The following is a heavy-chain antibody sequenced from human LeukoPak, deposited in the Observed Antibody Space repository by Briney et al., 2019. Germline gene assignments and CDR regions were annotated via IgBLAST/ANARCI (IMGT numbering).Heavy chain of an antibody. CDR2: INHSGST. Sequence: PSETLSPTCAVYGGSFSGYYWSWIRQPPGKGLEWIGEINHSGSTNYNPSLKSRVTISVDTSKNQFSLKLSSVTAADTAVYYCARGRYSSGWYAAFDIWVQGTMVIVSS. D-gene: IGHD6-19*01. CDR1: GGSFSGYY. J-gene: IGHJ3*02. CDR3: ARGRYSSGWYAAFDI. V-gene: IGHV4-34*01.